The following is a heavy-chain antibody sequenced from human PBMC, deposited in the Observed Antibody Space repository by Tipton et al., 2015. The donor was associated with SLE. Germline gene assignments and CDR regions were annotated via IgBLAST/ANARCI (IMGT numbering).Heavy chain of an antibody. Sequence: TLSLTCAVYGGSFSGYYWSWIRQPPGQGLAWFGEINHSGSTNYNPSIKSRVTISVDTFKNPVSLKLSSVTAADTAVYYCARDKGAYSPLRSDAFDIWGQGTMVTVSS. V-gene: IGHV4-34*01. CDR2: INHSGST. CDR1: GGSFSGYY. D-gene: IGHD4-11*01. CDR3: ARDKGAYSPLRSDAFDI. J-gene: IGHJ3*02.